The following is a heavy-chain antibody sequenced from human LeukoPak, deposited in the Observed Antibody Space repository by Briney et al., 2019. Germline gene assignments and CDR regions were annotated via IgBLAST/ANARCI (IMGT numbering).Heavy chain of an antibody. V-gene: IGHV3-21*01. D-gene: IGHD3-22*01. J-gene: IGHJ4*02. Sequence: GGSLRLSCAASGFTFSSYSMNWVRQAPGKGLEWVSSISSSSSYIYYADSVKGRFTISRDNAKNSLYLQMNSLRAEDTAVYYCARDGSAPGSIKYYDSSGYYSSYWGQGTLVTVSS. CDR3: ARDGSAPGSIKYYDSSGYYSSY. CDR2: ISSSSSYI. CDR1: GFTFSSYS.